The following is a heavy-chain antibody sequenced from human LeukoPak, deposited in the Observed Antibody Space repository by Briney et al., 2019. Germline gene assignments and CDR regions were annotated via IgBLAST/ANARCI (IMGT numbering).Heavy chain of an antibody. J-gene: IGHJ4*02. CDR3: TKRRDGYSPFDY. CDR2: ISADSLIT. Sequence: GGSLRLSCSAAGFSFASYGMSWVRQAPGKGLEWLSYISADSLITEYADSVKGRFTISRDNAKNSLYLQMNSLRAEDTALYYCTKRRDGYSPFDYWGQGTLVTVSS. CDR1: GFSFASYG. D-gene: IGHD5-24*01. V-gene: IGHV3-20*04.